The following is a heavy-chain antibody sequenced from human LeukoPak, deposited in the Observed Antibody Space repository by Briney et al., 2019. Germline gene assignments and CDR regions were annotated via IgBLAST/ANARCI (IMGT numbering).Heavy chain of an antibody. Sequence: PGGSLRLSCAVSGFTFSSYAMSWVRQAPGKGLEWVSYISSSGSTIYYADSVKGRFTISRDNAKNSLYLQMNSLRAEDTAVYYCARYMGRAYGSMVGGAGMDVWGQGTTVTVSS. CDR2: ISSSGSTI. D-gene: IGHD3-10*01. CDR3: ARYMGRAYGSMVGGAGMDV. J-gene: IGHJ6*02. CDR1: GFTFSSYA. V-gene: IGHV3-48*04.